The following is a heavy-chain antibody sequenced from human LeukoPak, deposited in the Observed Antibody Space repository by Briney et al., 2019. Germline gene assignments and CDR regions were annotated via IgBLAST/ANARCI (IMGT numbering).Heavy chain of an antibody. D-gene: IGHD5/OR15-5a*01. CDR1: GFTFSSAA. Sequence: QPGGSLRLSCAASGFTFSSAAMTWVRQAPGKGLEWVSTITGSDDATYYADSVKGRFTISRDFSRNTVGLQMNSLRTEDTAIYYCAKGPQLYSVYHPDYWGQGTLVTVSS. CDR3: AKGPQLYSVYHPDY. J-gene: IGHJ4*02. CDR2: ITGSDDAT. V-gene: IGHV3-23*01.